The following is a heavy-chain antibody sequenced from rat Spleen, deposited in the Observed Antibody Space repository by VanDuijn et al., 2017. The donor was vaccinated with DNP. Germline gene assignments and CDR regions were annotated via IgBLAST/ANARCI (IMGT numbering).Heavy chain of an antibody. CDR3: ARWDNYYWYFDF. CDR1: GYTFTSYY. CDR2: IHTGSGGT. D-gene: IGHD5-1*01. J-gene: IGHJ1*01. Sequence: QVQLQQSGAELAKPGSSVKISCKASGYTFTSYYISWIKQTTGQGREYVGYIHTGSGGTNYNEKFKGRATLTLDKSSSTAFMQLSSLTPDDSAVYHCARWDNYYWYFDFWGPGTMVTVSS. V-gene: IGHV1-43*01.